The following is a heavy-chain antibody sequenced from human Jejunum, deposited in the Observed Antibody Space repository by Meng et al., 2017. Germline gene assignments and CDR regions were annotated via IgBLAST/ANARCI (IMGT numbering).Heavy chain of an antibody. Sequence: LRLSCAISGDSVSNNGAAWNWIRQSPSRGLEWLGRTYYRSQWLTDYAVSVKSRITITPDTSKNQFSLHLNSVTPEDTAVYYCARDPPWAHSAFDILGQGTMVT. CDR3: ARDPPWAHSAFDI. V-gene: IGHV6-1*01. J-gene: IGHJ3*02. CDR2: TYYRSQWLT. D-gene: IGHD7-27*01. CDR1: GDSVSNNGAA.